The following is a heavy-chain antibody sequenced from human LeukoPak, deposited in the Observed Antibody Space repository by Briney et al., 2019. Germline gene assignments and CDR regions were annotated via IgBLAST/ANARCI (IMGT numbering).Heavy chain of an antibody. V-gene: IGHV3-48*03. CDR3: ARDSLNSGTYYNLPFDY. CDR1: GFTFSSYE. J-gene: IGHJ4*02. Sequence: GGSLRPSCAASGFTFSSYEMNWVRQAPGKGLEWVSYISGGGSTMYYADSVKGRFTISRDNAKNSLYLQMNSLRAEDTAVYYCARDSLNSGTYYNLPFDYWGQGTLVTVSS. CDR2: ISGGGSTM. D-gene: IGHD3-10*01.